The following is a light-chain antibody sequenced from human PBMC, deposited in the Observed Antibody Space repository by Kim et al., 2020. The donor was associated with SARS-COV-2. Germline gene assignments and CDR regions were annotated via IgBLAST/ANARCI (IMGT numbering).Light chain of an antibody. CDR3: QQYNNWPPLT. V-gene: IGKV3-15*01. J-gene: IGKJ4*01. Sequence: PPGERATLSCRASRSVSTNLAWYQQKPGQAPRLLMYGASTRAIGIPARFSGSGSGTEFTLTISSLQSEDFAVYYCQQYNNWPPLTFGGGTKVDIK. CDR2: GAS. CDR1: RSVSTN.